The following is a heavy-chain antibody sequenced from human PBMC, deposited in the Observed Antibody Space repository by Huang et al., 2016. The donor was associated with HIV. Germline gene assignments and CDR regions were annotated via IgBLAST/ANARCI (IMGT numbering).Heavy chain of an antibody. CDR3: ARDTTTVAGLDF. J-gene: IGHJ4*02. Sequence: QVQLVESGGGVVQPGRSLRLSCAVSGFTFRDHPMHWVRQAPGKGLEWVAVISFDGRNKFYADFVRGRLTISRDNSKNILYLQLNSLTPADTSIYYCARDTTTVAGLDFWGQGALVTVSS. CDR2: ISFDGRNK. D-gene: IGHD6-19*01. V-gene: IGHV3-30*14. CDR1: GFTFRDHP.